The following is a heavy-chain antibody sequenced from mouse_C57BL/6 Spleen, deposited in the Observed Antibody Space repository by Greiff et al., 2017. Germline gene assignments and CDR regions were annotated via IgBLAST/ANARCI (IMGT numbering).Heavy chain of an antibody. CDR2: INPNNGGT. V-gene: IGHV1-18*01. Sequence: VQLQQSGPELVKPGASVKIPCKASGYTFTDYNMDWVKQSHGKSLEWIGDINPNNGGTIYNQKFKGKATLTVDKSSSTAYMELRSLTSEDTAVYYCARLGTTVVAHFDYWGQGTTLTVSS. CDR1: GYTFTDYN. J-gene: IGHJ2*01. D-gene: IGHD1-1*01. CDR3: ARLGTTVVAHFDY.